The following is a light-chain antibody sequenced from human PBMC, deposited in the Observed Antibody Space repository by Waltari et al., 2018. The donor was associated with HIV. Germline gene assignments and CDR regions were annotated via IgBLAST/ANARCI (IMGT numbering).Light chain of an antibody. CDR3: QQRSNWAPT. J-gene: IGKJ5*01. CDR2: DAS. Sequence: EIVLTQFPATLSLSSGERATLSCRASQSVSSYLAWYQQKPGQAPRLLIYDASNRAAGIPARVSGSGSGTDFTLTISSLETEDFAVYYCQQRSNWAPTFGQGTRLDIK. V-gene: IGKV3-11*01. CDR1: QSVSSY.